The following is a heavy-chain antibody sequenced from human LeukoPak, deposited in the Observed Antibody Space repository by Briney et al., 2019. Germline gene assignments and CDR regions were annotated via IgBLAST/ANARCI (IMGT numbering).Heavy chain of an antibody. Sequence: GGSLRPSCAASGFTFSNYWMTWVGQAPGKGRGWVANIKHDGSEDYHLDSVKGRFTTSRDNAKSSLWLQMNSPRDEDTAVYYCARDGNRNGDAFDIWGQGTMVTVSS. CDR2: IKHDGSED. CDR1: GFTFSNYW. V-gene: IGHV3-7*01. J-gene: IGHJ3*02. D-gene: IGHD1-1*01. CDR3: ARDGNRNGDAFDI.